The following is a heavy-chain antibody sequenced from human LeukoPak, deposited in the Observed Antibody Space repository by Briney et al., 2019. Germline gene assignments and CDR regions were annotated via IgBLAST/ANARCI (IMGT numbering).Heavy chain of an antibody. CDR2: ISSSGTAI. J-gene: IGHJ4*02. Sequence: PGGSLRLSCAASAFTFTDYYMSWIRQAPGKGLEWISYISSSGTAISYPESVKGRFTISRDNAKNSLYLQMNSLRAEDTAVYYWARTISRGYFDYWGQGTLVTVSS. V-gene: IGHV3-11*04. D-gene: IGHD3-3*01. CDR3: ARTISRGYFDY. CDR1: AFTFTDYY.